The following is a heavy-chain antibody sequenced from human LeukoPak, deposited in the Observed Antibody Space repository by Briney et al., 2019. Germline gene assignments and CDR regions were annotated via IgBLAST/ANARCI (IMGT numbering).Heavy chain of an antibody. D-gene: IGHD4-17*01. CDR3: ARGGGTTRIDY. J-gene: IGHJ4*02. CDR1: GDSIRSDTYY. Sequence: SETLSLTCTVSGDSIRSDTYYWSWIRQPAGKGLEWIGRIYTSGNTNYNPSLKSRVTISVDTSKNQFSLKLSSVTAADTAVYYCARGGGTTRIDYWGQGTLVTVSS. CDR2: IYTSGNT. V-gene: IGHV4-61*02.